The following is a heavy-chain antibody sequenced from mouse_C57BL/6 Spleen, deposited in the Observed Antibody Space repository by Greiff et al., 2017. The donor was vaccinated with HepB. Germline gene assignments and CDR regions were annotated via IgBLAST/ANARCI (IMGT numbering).Heavy chain of an antibody. D-gene: IGHD2-3*01. V-gene: IGHV14-4*01. Sequence: EVKLQQSGAELVRPGASVKLSCTASGFNIKDDYMHWVKQRPEQGLEWIGWIDPENGDTEYASKFQGKATITADTSSNTAYLQLSSLTSEDTAVYYCTTHDGYYWGQGTTLTVSS. J-gene: IGHJ2*01. CDR1: GFNIKDDY. CDR2: IDPENGDT. CDR3: TTHDGYY.